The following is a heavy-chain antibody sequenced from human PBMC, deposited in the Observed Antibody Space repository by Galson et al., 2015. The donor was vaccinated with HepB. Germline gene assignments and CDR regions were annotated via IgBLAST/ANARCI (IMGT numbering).Heavy chain of an antibody. CDR2: ISGDTTNT. CDR1: GSTFSDYY. CDR3: ARGSNAVV. Sequence: SLRLSCAASGSTFSDYYMSWIRQAPGQGLEWVSYISGDTTNTNHADSVKGRFTISRDNANNLLYLQMNSLRAEDTAVYYCARGSNAVVWGQGTTVTVSS. J-gene: IGHJ6*02. D-gene: IGHD3-10*01. V-gene: IGHV3-11*06.